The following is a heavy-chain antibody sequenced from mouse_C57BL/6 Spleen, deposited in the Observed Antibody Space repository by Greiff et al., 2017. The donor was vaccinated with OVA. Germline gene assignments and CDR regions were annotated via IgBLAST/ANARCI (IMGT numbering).Heavy chain of an antibody. V-gene: IGHV1-15*01. CDR2: IDPETGGT. D-gene: IGHD2-1*01. Sequence: VKVVESGAELVRPGASVTLSCKASGYTFTDYEMHWVKQTPVHGLEWIGAIDPETGGTAYNQKFKGKAILTADKSSSTAYMELRSLTSEDSAVYYCTRGGGNYKYFDVWGTGTTVTVSS. J-gene: IGHJ1*03. CDR3: TRGGGNYKYFDV. CDR1: GYTFTDYE.